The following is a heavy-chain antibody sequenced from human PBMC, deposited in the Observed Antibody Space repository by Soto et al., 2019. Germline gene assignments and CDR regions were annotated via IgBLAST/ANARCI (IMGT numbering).Heavy chain of an antibody. V-gene: IGHV3-23*01. CDR3: AKEIFAAAYAATSAFDL. Sequence: GGSLRLSCAASGFTFSSDAMGWLRQSPGTEPEWVAFVDGSGADTSYADSVKGRFTISRDNSENSLYLHMNSLRAEDTGRYFWAKEIFAAAYAATSAFDLWGQGIRVTVSS. CDR2: VDGSGADT. CDR1: GFTFSSDA. D-gene: IGHD2-8*01. J-gene: IGHJ4*02.